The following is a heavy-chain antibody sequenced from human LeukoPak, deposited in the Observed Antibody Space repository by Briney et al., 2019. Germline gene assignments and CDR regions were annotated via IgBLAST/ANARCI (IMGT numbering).Heavy chain of an antibody. V-gene: IGHV3-48*01. Sequence: PGGSLRLSCAASGFTFNTYSMNWVRQAPGKGLEWVSYMSSRSSTIYYADSVKGRFTISRDNAKNSLYLQMNSLRAEDTAIYYCARGGIAMAAYQPFDFWGQGTLVTVSS. CDR1: GFTFNTYS. CDR2: MSSRSSTI. CDR3: ARGGIAMAAYQPFDF. J-gene: IGHJ4*02. D-gene: IGHD6-19*01.